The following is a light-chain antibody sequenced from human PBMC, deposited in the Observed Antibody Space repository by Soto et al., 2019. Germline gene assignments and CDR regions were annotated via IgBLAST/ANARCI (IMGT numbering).Light chain of an antibody. J-gene: IGKJ1*01. CDR1: QNIRNW. V-gene: IGKV1-5*03. CDR3: QQYNTYSL. Sequence: DIQMTQSPSTLSASVGDRVTITCRASQNIRNWLAWYQQKPGKAPKLLIYKASNLESGVPSRFSGSGSGTEFALTISSLQPDDFATYYCQQYNTYSLFGQGTKVEIK. CDR2: KAS.